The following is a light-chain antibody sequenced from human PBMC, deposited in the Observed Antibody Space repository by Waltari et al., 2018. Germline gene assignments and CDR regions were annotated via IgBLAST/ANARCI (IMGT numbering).Light chain of an antibody. Sequence: DIQMTQSPSSLSASVGDRVTITCQASQDISNYLNWFQQKPGNAPNLLIYDAPNLETGVPSRVRGSGSGTEFTFNISSLQAEEIATVYCQDYDNLPPLTFGGGTKVEIK. J-gene: IGKJ4*01. V-gene: IGKV1-33*01. CDR2: DAP. CDR1: QDISNY. CDR3: QDYDNLPPLT.